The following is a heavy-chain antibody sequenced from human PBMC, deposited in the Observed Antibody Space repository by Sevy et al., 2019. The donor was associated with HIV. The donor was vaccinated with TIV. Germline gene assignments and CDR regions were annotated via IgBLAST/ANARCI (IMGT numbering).Heavy chain of an antibody. D-gene: IGHD2-2*01. Sequence: AGSLRLSCAASGFTFNYYGMYWVRQAPGKGLEWVSFIRYDGSNKDYADSVKGRFTISRDNSKNTVYLQMNSLRGEDTAVYHCAKDRVVVVPAAPGLGYYYGMDVWGQRTTVTVSS. V-gene: IGHV3-30*02. CDR1: GFTFNYYG. CDR3: AKDRVVVVPAAPGLGYYYGMDV. J-gene: IGHJ6*02. CDR2: IRYDGSNK.